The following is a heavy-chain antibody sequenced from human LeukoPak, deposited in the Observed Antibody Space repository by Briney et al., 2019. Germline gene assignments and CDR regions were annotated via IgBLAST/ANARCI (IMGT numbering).Heavy chain of an antibody. J-gene: IGHJ6*02. CDR1: GDSVSSNSAA. V-gene: IGHV6-1*01. D-gene: IGHD6-19*01. CDR2: TYYRSKWYN. CDR3: ARYLGYSSGWYAPLYYYGMDV. Sequence: SQTLSLTCAISGDSVSSNSAAWNWIRQSPSRGLEWLGRTYYRSKWYNDYAVSVKSRITINPDTSKNQFSLQLNSVTPEDTAVYYCARYLGYSSGWYAPLYYYGMDVSGQGTSVTVFS.